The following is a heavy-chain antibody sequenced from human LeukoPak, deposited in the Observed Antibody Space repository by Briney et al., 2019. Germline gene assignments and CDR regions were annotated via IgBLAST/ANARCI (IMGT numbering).Heavy chain of an antibody. V-gene: IGHV3-30*01. CDR3: ARDLAGHYFDY. CDR2: MSNDGTKT. CDR1: GFTFSQYP. D-gene: IGHD6-19*01. J-gene: IGHJ4*02. Sequence: GRSLRLSCAASGFTFSQYPMHWVRQAPGKGLAWVALMSNDGTKTYYADSVKGRFTISRDNSDEILYLQMNSLRAEDTAVYYCARDLAGHYFDYWGQGTLVTVSS.